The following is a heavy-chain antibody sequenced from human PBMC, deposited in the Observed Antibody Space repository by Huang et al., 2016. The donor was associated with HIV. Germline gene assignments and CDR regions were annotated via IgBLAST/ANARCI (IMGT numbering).Heavy chain of an antibody. CDR1: GDFISRTNYY. Sequence: QLQLQESGLGQVKPSETLSLTCTVSGDFISRTNYYWGWIRQSPGKGLGWVGSVYQSGSTNYNPSLKSRVTLSVDTSRNQFSLRLNSVTAADTAVYYCASQHIGAAATWFWGRGTQVAVSS. J-gene: IGHJ4*02. CDR3: ASQHIGAAATWF. D-gene: IGHD6-13*01. CDR2: VYQSGST. V-gene: IGHV4-39*01.